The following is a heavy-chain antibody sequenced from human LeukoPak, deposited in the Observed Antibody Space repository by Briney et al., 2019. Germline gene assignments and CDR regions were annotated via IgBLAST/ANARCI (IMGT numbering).Heavy chain of an antibody. CDR2: INSGGNNI. CDR1: GFSFSDYY. V-gene: IGHV3-11*04. CDR3: AKDFYWAFDY. Sequence: PGGSLRLSCAASGFSFSDYYMSWIRQAPGKGLEWVSYINSGGNNIHYADSVKGRFTISRDISKNTVYLQMNSLRVEDTAVYYCAKDFYWAFDYWGQGTLVTVSS. J-gene: IGHJ4*02. D-gene: IGHD2-8*02.